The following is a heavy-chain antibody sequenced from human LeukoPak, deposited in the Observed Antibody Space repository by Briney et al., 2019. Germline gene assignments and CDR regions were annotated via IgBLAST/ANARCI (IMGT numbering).Heavy chain of an antibody. CDR3: ARESAAVAGTGRTTFDY. V-gene: IGHV1-69*05. CDR1: GGTFSSYA. Sequence: VASVKVSCKASGGTFSSYASSWVRQAPGQGLEWMGGIIPIFGTANYAQKFQGRVTITTDESTSTAYMELNSLRAEDTAVYYCARESAAVAGTGRTTFDYWGQGTLVTVSS. J-gene: IGHJ4*02. D-gene: IGHD6-19*01. CDR2: IIPIFGTA.